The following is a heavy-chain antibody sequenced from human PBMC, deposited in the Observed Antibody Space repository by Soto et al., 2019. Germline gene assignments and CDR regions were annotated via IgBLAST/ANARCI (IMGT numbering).Heavy chain of an antibody. CDR2: ISAYNGNT. Sequence: GASVKVSCKASGYTFTSYGISWVRQAPGQGLEWMGWISAYNGNTNYAQKLQGRVTMTTDTSTSTAYMELNSLRTEDTAVYYCARDEYFDPSGPPYDYWGQGSLVTVSS. CDR3: ARDEYFDPSGPPYDY. J-gene: IGHJ4*02. V-gene: IGHV1-18*04. CDR1: GYTFTSYG. D-gene: IGHD3-9*01.